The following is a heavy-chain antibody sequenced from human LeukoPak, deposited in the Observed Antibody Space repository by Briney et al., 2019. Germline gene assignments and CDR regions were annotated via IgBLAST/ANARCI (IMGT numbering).Heavy chain of an antibody. V-gene: IGHV3-21*01. CDR2: IGSSSTYI. Sequence: PGGSLRLSCAASGFTFSSYSMNWVRQAPGRGLEWVSSIGSSSTYIYYADSVKGRFTISRDNAKNSLYLQMNSLRAEDTAVYYCARDLGDYDVGGPVYWGQGTLVTVSS. J-gene: IGHJ4*02. D-gene: IGHD4-17*01. CDR1: GFTFSSYS. CDR3: ARDLGDYDVGGPVY.